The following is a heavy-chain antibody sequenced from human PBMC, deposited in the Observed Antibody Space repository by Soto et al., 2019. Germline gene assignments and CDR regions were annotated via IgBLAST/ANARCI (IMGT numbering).Heavy chain of an antibody. CDR2: IILPFGTP. D-gene: IGHD3-22*01. J-gene: IGHJ4*02. CDR1: GTTFSNFA. CDR3: VRGPDYEGYFDY. Sequence: QVRLVQSGAEVKKTGSSVKVSCEASGTTFSNFAIGWVRQAPGQGLEWMGGIILPFGTPNYAQKFQGRVTSSADESMTTVYMKLRGLQSGDTAVYYCVRGPDYEGYFDYWGQGTLVTVSS. V-gene: IGHV1-69*12.